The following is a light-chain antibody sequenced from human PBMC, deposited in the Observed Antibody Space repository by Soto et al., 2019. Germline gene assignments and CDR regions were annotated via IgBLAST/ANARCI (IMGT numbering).Light chain of an antibody. CDR2: GAS. Sequence: EIVLTQSPGSLSLSPGERATLSCRASQSVSNNYLAWYQQKPGQAPRLLIYGASSRATGIPDRFSGSGSGKHITLTVSRLDPEDFALYYCNKYGSSAPWTFGLGNKVDIX. V-gene: IGKV3-20*01. CDR3: NKYGSSAPWT. J-gene: IGKJ1*01. CDR1: QSVSNNY.